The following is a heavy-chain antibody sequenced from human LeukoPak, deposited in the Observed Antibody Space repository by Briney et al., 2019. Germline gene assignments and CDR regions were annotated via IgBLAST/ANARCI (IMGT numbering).Heavy chain of an antibody. Sequence: PSETLSLTCTVSGGSISSYYWSWIRQPPGKGLEWIGYIYYSGNTNYNPSLKSRVTISVDTSKNQFSLKLSSVTAADTALYYCAGNTGLFDYWGQGTLVTVSS. CDR1: GGSISSYY. D-gene: IGHD1-14*01. V-gene: IGHV4-59*01. J-gene: IGHJ4*02. CDR3: AGNTGLFDY. CDR2: IYYSGNT.